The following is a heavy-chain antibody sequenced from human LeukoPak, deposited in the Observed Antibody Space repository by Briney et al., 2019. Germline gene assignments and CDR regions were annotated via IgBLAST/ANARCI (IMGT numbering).Heavy chain of an antibody. CDR1: GFTFSSYE. D-gene: IGHD2-2*01. J-gene: IGHJ3*02. Sequence: GGSLRLSCAASGFTFSSYEMNWVRQAPGKGLEWVSYISSSGSTIYYADSVKGRFTIPRDNAKNTLYLQMNSLRAEDTAVYYCAGGYCSSTSCYAFDIWGQGTMVTVSS. CDR2: ISSSGSTI. V-gene: IGHV3-48*03. CDR3: AGGYCSSTSCYAFDI.